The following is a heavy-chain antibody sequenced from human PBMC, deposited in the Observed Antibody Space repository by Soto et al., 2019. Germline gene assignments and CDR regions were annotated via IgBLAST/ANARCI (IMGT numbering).Heavy chain of an antibody. CDR1: GFTFSNYA. CDR3: AKVAAAGGGDWFDP. Sequence: GGSLRLSCAASGFTFSNYAMAWVRQAPGKGLEWASTVSGSGASTYYADSVRGRLTISRDNSKNPLYLQMNSLRAEDTALWYCAKVAAAGGGDWFDPWGQGTLVTVSS. CDR2: VSGSGAST. V-gene: IGHV3-23*01. J-gene: IGHJ5*02. D-gene: IGHD6-13*01.